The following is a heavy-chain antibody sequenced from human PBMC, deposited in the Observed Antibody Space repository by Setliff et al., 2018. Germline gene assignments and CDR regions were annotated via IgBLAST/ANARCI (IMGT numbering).Heavy chain of an antibody. Sequence: ETLSLTCTVSNFSLTSGFFWAWVRQPPGKGLEWIATVYHRGSTDYKPSLKSRATIAVDTSKNQFSLKLTSMTAADTAVYFCAREARSSTRGWYMDAWGKGTSVTVSS. D-gene: IGHD2-2*01. CDR2: VYHRGST. V-gene: IGHV4-38-2*02. J-gene: IGHJ6*03. CDR1: NFSLTSGFF. CDR3: AREARSSTRGWYMDA.